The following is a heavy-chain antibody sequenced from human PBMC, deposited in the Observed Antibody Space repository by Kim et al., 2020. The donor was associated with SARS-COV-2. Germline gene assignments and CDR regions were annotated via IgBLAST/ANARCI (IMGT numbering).Heavy chain of an antibody. V-gene: IGHV4-30-4*01. J-gene: IGHJ4*01. CDR3: ARGELFRDDSIFD. D-gene: IGHD4-4*01. Sequence: SETLSLTCSVSGGSTISDDYYWSWIRQSPGKGLEWIGYISYSGNTFYNPSLKSRVTISINTSKNQFSLKLRSGTAADTAVYYCARGELFRDDSIFD. CDR1: GGSTISDDYY. CDR2: ISYSGNT.